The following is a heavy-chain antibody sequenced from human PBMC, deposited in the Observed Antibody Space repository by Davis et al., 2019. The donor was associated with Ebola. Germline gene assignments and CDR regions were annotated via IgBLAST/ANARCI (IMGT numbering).Heavy chain of an antibody. CDR3: GREGWEQPADY. V-gene: IGHV1-18*04. CDR2: ISAYNGNT. Sequence: ASVKVSCKASGYTFTSYYMHWVRQAPGQGLEWMGWISAYNGNTNYAQKLQGRVTMTTDTSTSTAYMELRSLRSDDPAVYYCGREGWEQPADYWGQGTLVTVSS. CDR1: GYTFTSYY. J-gene: IGHJ4*02. D-gene: IGHD1-26*01.